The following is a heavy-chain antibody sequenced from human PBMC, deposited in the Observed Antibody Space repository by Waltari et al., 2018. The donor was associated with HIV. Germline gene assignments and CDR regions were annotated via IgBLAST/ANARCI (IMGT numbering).Heavy chain of an antibody. D-gene: IGHD3-10*01. V-gene: IGHV4-59*01. CDR2: IYYSGST. Sequence: PGKGLEWIGYIYYSGSTNYNPSLKSRVTISVDTSKNQFSLKLSSVTAADTAVYYCARAGEFGESRKYFQHWGQGTLVTVSS. CDR3: ARAGEFGESRKYFQH. J-gene: IGHJ1*01.